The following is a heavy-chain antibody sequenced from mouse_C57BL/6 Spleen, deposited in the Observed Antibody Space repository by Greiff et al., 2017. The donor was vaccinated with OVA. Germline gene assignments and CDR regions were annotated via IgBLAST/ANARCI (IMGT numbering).Heavy chain of an antibody. CDR2: IDPSDSET. Sequence: IQLQQPGAELVRPGSSVKLSCKASGYTFTSYWMHWVKQRPIQGLEWIGNIDPSDSETHYNQKFKDKATLTVDKSSSTAYMQLSSLTSEDSAVYYCARSDDYDFDYWGQGTTLTVSS. J-gene: IGHJ2*01. CDR1: GYTFTSYW. V-gene: IGHV1-52*01. D-gene: IGHD2-4*01. CDR3: ARSDDYDFDY.